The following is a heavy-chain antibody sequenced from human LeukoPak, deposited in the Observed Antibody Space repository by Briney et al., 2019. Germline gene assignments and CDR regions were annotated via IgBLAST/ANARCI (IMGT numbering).Heavy chain of an antibody. D-gene: IGHD6-19*01. CDR2: IGGSGGGT. J-gene: IGHJ6*03. CDR3: AKRGSGWYEDYYYYMDV. Sequence: ETLSLTCTVSGYSISSGYYWGWIRQPPGKGLEWVSAIGGSGGGTYYADSVKGRFTISRDNSKYTLYLQMNSLRAEDTAVYYCAKRGSGWYEDYYYYMDVWGKGTTGTISS. CDR1: GYSISSGYY. V-gene: IGHV3-23*01.